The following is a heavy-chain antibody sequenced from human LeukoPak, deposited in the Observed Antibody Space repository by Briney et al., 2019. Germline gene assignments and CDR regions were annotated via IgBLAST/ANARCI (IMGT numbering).Heavy chain of an antibody. CDR1: GLTFSSSW. V-gene: IGHV3-7*01. J-gene: IGHJ4*02. D-gene: IGHD5-18*01. Sequence: GGSLRLSCAVPGLTFSSSWMDWVRQAPGKGLEWVASINPDGNKKYSADSVKGRFTISRDNAENSLYLQMNSLRVEDTAFYYCARDLAYSRLDYWGQGMLVTVSS. CDR2: INPDGNKK. CDR3: ARDLAYSRLDY.